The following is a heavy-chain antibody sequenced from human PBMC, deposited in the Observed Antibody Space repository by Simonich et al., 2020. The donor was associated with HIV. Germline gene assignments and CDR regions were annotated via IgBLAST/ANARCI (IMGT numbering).Heavy chain of an antibody. D-gene: IGHD5-18*01. J-gene: IGHJ4*02. CDR3: ARGPGYSYGGVDY. Sequence: QVQLQESGPGLVKPSETLSLTCAVYGGSFSGYYWSWIRQPPGKGLEWIGEINNSGCTTYNPSVESRVTITLDTSKNQFSLRLSSLTAADTAVYYCARGPGYSYGGVDYWGQGTLVIVSS. CDR1: GGSFSGYY. V-gene: IGHV4-34*01. CDR2: INNSGCT.